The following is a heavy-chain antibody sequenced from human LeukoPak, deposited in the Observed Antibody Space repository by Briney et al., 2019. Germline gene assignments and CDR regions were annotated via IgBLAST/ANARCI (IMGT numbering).Heavy chain of an antibody. J-gene: IGHJ6*02. CDR1: GYTFTSYY. D-gene: IGHD3-10*01. V-gene: IGHV1-46*01. CDR3: ARGGHSRSGSQLYYYYGMDV. Sequence: ASVKVSCKASGYTFTSYYMHWVRQAPGQGLEWMGIINPSGGSTSYAQKFQGRVTMTRDTSTCTVYMELSSLRSEDTAVYYCARGGHSRSGSQLYYYYGMDVWGQGTTVTVSS. CDR2: INPSGGST.